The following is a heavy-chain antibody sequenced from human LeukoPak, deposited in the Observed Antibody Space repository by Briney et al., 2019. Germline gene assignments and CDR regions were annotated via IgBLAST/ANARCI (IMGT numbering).Heavy chain of an antibody. D-gene: IGHD5-24*01. Sequence: SETLSLTCTVSGGSVNSGSYYWSWTRQPPGKGLEWIGYIYYTGSTYYNSSLKSRVTISLDTSKNQFSLILSSVTAADTAVYYCAREDGYSQADYSGQGTLVTVSS. J-gene: IGHJ4*02. CDR2: IYYTGST. CDR1: GGSVNSGSYY. V-gene: IGHV4-61*01. CDR3: AREDGYSQADY.